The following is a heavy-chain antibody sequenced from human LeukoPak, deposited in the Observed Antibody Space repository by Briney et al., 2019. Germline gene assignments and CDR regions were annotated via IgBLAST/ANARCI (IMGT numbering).Heavy chain of an antibody. CDR3: ARVPFRSSYDSSVYCLDS. CDR2: IYYSGST. V-gene: IGHV4-30-4*01. J-gene: IGHJ4*02. Sequence: SETLSLTCTVSGGSISSGDYYWRWIRQPPGKGLEWIGYIYYSGSTYYNPSLKSRVTISVDTSKNQFSLKLSSVTAADPAGYSCARVPFRSSYDSSVYCLDSWGKGTRVTVPS. D-gene: IGHD3-22*01. CDR1: GGSISSGDYY.